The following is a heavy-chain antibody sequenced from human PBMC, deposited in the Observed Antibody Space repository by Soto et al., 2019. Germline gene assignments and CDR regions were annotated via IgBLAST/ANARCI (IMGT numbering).Heavy chain of an antibody. Sequence: SETLSLTCTVSGGSISSGGYYWSWIRQHPGKGLEWIGYIYYSGSTYYNPSLKSRVTISVDTSKNQFSLKLSSVTAADTAVYYCAREERGYSYGYVDYWGQGTLVTVS. CDR1: GGSISSGGYY. CDR3: AREERGYSYGYVDY. J-gene: IGHJ4*02. V-gene: IGHV4-31*03. D-gene: IGHD5-18*01. CDR2: IYYSGST.